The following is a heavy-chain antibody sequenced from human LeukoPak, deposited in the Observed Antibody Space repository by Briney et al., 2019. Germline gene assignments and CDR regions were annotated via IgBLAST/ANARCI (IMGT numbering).Heavy chain of an antibody. V-gene: IGHV1-69*01. J-gene: IGHJ4*02. Sequence: SVKVPCKASGGTFSSYAISWVRQAPGQELERMGGIIPIFGTANYAQKFQGRVTITADESTSTAYMELSSLRSEDTAVYYCARDRASRDGYNYAAGYWGQGTLVTVSS. CDR1: GGTFSSYA. D-gene: IGHD5-24*01. CDR2: IIPIFGTA. CDR3: ARDRASRDGYNYAAGY.